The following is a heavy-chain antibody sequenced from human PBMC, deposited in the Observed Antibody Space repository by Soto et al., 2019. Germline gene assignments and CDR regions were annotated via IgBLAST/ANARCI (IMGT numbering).Heavy chain of an antibody. J-gene: IGHJ6*03. CDR2: ISGSGGST. CDR1: GFTFSSYA. D-gene: IGHD7-27*01. CDR3: AKWLGAGDWGYYYYYMDV. V-gene: IGHV3-23*01. Sequence: GGSLRLSCAASGFTFSSYAMSWVRQAPGKGLEWVSAISGSGGSTYYADSVKGRFTISRDNSKNTLYLQMNSLRAEDTAVYSCAKWLGAGDWGYYYYYMDVWGKGTTVTVSS.